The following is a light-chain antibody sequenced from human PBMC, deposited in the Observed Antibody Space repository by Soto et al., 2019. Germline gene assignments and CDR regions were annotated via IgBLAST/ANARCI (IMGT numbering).Light chain of an antibody. Sequence: EIVLTQSPATLSLSPGDRATLSCRASQSVSTSLAWYQQKAGQAPRLLFYDASSRATGIPARFNGSGSGTDFTLTISSLEPEDCAVYYCQHCQPYGDSPPLTFGGGTKVEIK. CDR3: QHCQPYGDSPPLT. J-gene: IGKJ4*01. V-gene: IGKV3-11*01. CDR2: DAS. CDR1: QSVSTS.